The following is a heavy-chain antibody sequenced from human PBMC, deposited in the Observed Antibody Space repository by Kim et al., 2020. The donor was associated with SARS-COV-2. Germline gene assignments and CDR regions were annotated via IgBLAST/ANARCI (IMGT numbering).Heavy chain of an antibody. V-gene: IGHV4-34*01. Sequence: KPSLKSRVTISVDTSKNQFSLKLSSVTAADTAVYYCARAGDRTTVTPLYWGQGTLVTVSS. CDR3: ARAGDRTTVTPLY. J-gene: IGHJ4*02. D-gene: IGHD4-4*01.